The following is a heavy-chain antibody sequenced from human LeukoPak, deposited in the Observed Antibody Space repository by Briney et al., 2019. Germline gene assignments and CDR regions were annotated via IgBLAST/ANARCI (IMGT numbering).Heavy chain of an antibody. V-gene: IGHV6-1*01. CDR3: ARGGQGDGYSADEAFDI. CDR1: GDSISSNSS. J-gene: IGHJ3*02. CDR2: TYYRSKWYN. D-gene: IGHD5-18*01. Sequence: SQTLSLTCAIFGDSISSNSSWNWIRQSPSRGLEWLGRTYYRSKWYNDYVVSVKSRVNINTDTSKNQFSLQLNSVTPEDTAVYYCARGGQGDGYSADEAFDIWGQGTMVTVS.